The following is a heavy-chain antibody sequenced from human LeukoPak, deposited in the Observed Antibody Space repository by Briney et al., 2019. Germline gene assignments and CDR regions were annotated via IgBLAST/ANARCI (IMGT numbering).Heavy chain of an antibody. J-gene: IGHJ4*02. Sequence: GGSLRLSCAASGFTFSSYGMHWIRQAPGKGLEWVAFMRYHGSDEYYADSVKGRSTISRDNSKNTLYLQMNSLRAEDTAVYYCAKDGPYSTTWAFDYWGQGNLVTVSS. CDR1: GFTFSSYG. CDR2: MRYHGSDE. V-gene: IGHV3-30*02. CDR3: AKDGPYSTTWAFDY. D-gene: IGHD6-13*01.